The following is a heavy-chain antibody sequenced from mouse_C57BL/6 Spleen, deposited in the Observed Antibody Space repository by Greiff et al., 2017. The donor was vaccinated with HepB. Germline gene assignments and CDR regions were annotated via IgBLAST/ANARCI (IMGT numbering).Heavy chain of an antibody. J-gene: IGHJ2*01. D-gene: IGHD3-2*02. CDR3: ARWLDSSGYVETDY. CDR2: IYPGDGDP. V-gene: IGHV1-82*01. Sequence: LVESGPELVKPGASVKISCKASGYAFSSSWMNWVKQRPGKGLEWIGRIYPGDGDPNYNGKFKGKATLTADKSSSTAYMQLSSLTSEDSAVYFCARWLDSSGYVETDYWGQGTTLTVSS. CDR1: GYAFSSSW.